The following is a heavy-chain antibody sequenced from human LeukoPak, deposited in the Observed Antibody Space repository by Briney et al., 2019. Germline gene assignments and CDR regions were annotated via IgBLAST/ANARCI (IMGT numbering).Heavy chain of an antibody. Sequence: GGSLRLSCAASGFTFSSYRMNWVRQAPGKGLEWVSDISRSNTTIHYADSVKGRFTISRDNGKNSLYLRMSSLRDEDTAVYYCARDGDSGFDYWGQGTLVTVSS. J-gene: IGHJ4*02. CDR3: ARDGDSGFDY. V-gene: IGHV3-48*02. CDR1: GFTFSSYR. D-gene: IGHD7-27*01. CDR2: ISRSNTTI.